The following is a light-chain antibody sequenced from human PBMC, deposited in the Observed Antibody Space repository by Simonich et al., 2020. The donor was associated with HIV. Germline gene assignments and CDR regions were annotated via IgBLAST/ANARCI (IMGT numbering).Light chain of an antibody. Sequence: DIVMTQSPDSLAVSLGERATINCKSSQSVLYSSNNKNYLVWYQQKPGQPPKLLIYWASTRESGLPDRFSGSGSGTDFTLTISSLQAEDVAVYYCQQYYSTPRTFGQGTKVEIK. CDR3: QQYYSTPRT. CDR2: WAS. V-gene: IGKV4-1*01. J-gene: IGKJ1*01. CDR1: QSVLYSSNNKNY.